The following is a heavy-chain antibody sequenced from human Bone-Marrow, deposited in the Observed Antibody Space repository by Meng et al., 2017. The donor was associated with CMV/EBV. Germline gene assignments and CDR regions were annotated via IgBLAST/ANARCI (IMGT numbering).Heavy chain of an antibody. CDR1: GESLSGYY. D-gene: IGHD5-12*01. J-gene: IGHJ4*02. CDR3: AASRLRFQPFDY. CDR2: INHSGSA. V-gene: IGHV4-34*01. Sequence: CAVYGESLSGYYWSWIRQPPGKGLEWIGEINHSGSADYNPSLKSRVTISVDTSKNQFSLKLSSVTAADTAVYYCAASRLRFQPFDYWGQGTLVTVSS.